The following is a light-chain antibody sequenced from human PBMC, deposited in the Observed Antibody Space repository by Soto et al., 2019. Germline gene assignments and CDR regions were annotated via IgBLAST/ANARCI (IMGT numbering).Light chain of an antibody. V-gene: IGKV3-20*01. J-gene: IGKJ1*01. CDR3: QQYGRSPRT. CDR2: DAS. CDR1: QSFSNTY. Sequence: EIELTQSPGILSLSPGERATLSCRASQSFSNTYLSWYHQKPGQAPLLIIADASSRAAGIPDRFSGSGPATDFTLTSSRLEPEDVAVYYCQQYGRSPRTFGQGTKVDIK.